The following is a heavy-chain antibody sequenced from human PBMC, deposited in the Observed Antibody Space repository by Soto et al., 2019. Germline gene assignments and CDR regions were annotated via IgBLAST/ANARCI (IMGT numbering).Heavy chain of an antibody. J-gene: IGHJ6*03. CDR3: ARRSRYCSSTSCSHYYYYMDV. D-gene: IGHD2-2*01. CDR1: GGSISSYY. CDR2: IYYSGST. V-gene: IGHV4-59*08. Sequence: SETLSLTCTVSGGSISSYYWSWIRQPPGKGLEWIGYIYYSGSTNYNPSLKSRVTISVDTSKNQFSLKLSSVTAADTAVYYCARRSRYCSSTSCSHYYYYMDVWGKGTTVTVSS.